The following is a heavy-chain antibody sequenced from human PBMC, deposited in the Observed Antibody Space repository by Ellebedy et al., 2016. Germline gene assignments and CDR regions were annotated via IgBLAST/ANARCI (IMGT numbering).Heavy chain of an antibody. J-gene: IGHJ5*02. Sequence: GGSLRLSCAASGFTFSSYAMSWVRQPTGKGLEWVSAIGTAGNTFYADSVKGRFTISRENAKNSLYLQMNSLRAEDTAVYYWARDWWGLGVSWGQGTLVTVSS. CDR1: GFTFSSYA. CDR2: IGTAGNT. V-gene: IGHV3-13*01. D-gene: IGHD2-21*02. CDR3: ARDWWGLGVS.